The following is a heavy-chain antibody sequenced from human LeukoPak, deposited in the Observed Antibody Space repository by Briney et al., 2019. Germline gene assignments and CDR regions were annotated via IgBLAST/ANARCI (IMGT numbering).Heavy chain of an antibody. CDR1: GFTFSSYS. D-gene: IGHD3-3*01. CDR2: ISSSSSYI. V-gene: IGHV3-21*01. CDR3: ARGRGSGTHDY. J-gene: IGHJ4*02. Sequence: PGGSLRLSCAASGFTFSSYSMDWVRQAPGKGLEWVSSISSSSSYIYYADSVKGRFTISRDNAKNSLYLQMNSLRAEDTAVYYCARGRGSGTHDYWGQGTLVTVSS.